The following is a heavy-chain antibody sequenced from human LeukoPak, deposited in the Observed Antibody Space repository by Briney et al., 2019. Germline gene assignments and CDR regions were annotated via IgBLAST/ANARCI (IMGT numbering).Heavy chain of an antibody. D-gene: IGHD3-22*01. CDR2: VSYSGTT. V-gene: IGHV4-59*08. CDR3: ARHRDSSALEAFDI. Sequence: SETLSLTCTVSVGSHSSFYWSWIRQPPGKSVEWIGCVSYSGTTNYNPSLRSRVTLSVDTSKSHFSLKLSSVTAADTAVYYCARHRDSSALEAFDIWGQGTLVTVSS. J-gene: IGHJ3*02. CDR1: VGSHSSFY.